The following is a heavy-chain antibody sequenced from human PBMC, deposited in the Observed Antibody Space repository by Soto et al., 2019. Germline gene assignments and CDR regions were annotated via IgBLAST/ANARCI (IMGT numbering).Heavy chain of an antibody. CDR2: IDPSDSQT. CDR1: GYSFAGYW. D-gene: IGHD6-13*01. CDR3: ARQIYDSGTGPKSKYYFDS. V-gene: IGHV5-10-1*01. Sequence: PGESLKISCKVSGYSFAGYWITWLRQKPGKVLEWMGRIDPSDSQTYYSPSFRGHVTISVTKSITTVFLQWSSLRASDTAMYYCARQIYDSGTGPKSKYYFDSWGQGTPVTVSS. J-gene: IGHJ4*02.